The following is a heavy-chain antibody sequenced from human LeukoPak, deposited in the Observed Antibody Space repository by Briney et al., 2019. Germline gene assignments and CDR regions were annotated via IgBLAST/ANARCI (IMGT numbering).Heavy chain of an antibody. J-gene: IGHJ5*02. D-gene: IGHD3-3*01. Sequence: SQTLSLTCTVSGGSISSGDYYWSWFRQPPGKGLEWIGYIYYSGSTYYNPSLKSRVTISVDTSKNQFSLKLSSVTAADTAVYDCARSTIFGVVIDSNWFDPWGQGTLVTVSS. CDR1: GGSISSGDYY. CDR3: ARSTIFGVVIDSNWFDP. V-gene: IGHV4-30-4*08. CDR2: IYYSGST.